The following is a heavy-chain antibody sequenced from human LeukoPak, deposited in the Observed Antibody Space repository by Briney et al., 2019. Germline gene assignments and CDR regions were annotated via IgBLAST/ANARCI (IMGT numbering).Heavy chain of an antibody. CDR3: AGNWNRHYYYYYMDV. CDR1: GYTFTSYY. D-gene: IGHD1-1*01. J-gene: IGHJ6*03. CDR2: IIPIFGTA. V-gene: IGHV1-69*06. Sequence: ASVKVSCKASGYTFTSYYMHWVRQAPGQGLEWMGGIIPIFGTANYAQKFQGRVTITADKSTGTAYMELSSLRSEDTAVYYCAGNWNRHYYYYYMDVWGKGTTVTVSS.